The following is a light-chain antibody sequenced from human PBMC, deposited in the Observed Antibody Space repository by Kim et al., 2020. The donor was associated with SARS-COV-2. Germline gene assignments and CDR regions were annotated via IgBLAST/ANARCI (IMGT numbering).Light chain of an antibody. CDR1: SSDVGAYNH. V-gene: IGLV2-8*01. Sequence: QSALTQPPSASGSPGQSVTISCTGTSSDVGAYNHVSWYQQHPGKAPQIMIYEVSKRPTGVPDHFSGAKSGNTASLTVSGLQAENEADYYCSSNAGNSHYVFGTGTKVTVL. J-gene: IGLJ1*01. CDR3: SSNAGNSHYV. CDR2: EVS.